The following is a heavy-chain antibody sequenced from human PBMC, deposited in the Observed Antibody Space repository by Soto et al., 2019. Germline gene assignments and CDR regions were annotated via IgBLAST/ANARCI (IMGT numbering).Heavy chain of an antibody. Sequence: HPGGSLRLSCAASGFTFSSYAMHWVRQAPGKGLEWVAVISYDGNNKYYADSVKGRFTISRDNSKNTLYLQMNSLRAEDTAVYYCARDPNTMIFAYFDYWGQGTLVTVSS. CDR3: ARDPNTMIFAYFDY. D-gene: IGHD3-22*01. CDR1: GFTFSSYA. J-gene: IGHJ4*02. CDR2: ISYDGNNK. V-gene: IGHV3-30-3*01.